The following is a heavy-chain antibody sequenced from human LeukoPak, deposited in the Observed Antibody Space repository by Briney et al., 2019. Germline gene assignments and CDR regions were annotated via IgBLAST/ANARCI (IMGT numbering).Heavy chain of an antibody. J-gene: IGHJ5*02. V-gene: IGHV4-59*01. D-gene: IGHD3-10*01. CDR3: ARDFGRTTYYYGSGSYSDWFDP. Sequence: SETLSLTCTVSGGSISSYYWSWIRQPPGKGLEWIGYIYYSGSTNYNPSLKSRVTISVDTSKNQFSLKLSSVTAADTAVFYCARDFGRTTYYYGSGSYSDWFDPWGQGTLVTVSS. CDR1: GGSISSYY. CDR2: IYYSGST.